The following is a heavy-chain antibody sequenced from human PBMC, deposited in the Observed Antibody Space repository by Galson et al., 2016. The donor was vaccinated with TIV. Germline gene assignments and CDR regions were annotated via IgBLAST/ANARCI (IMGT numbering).Heavy chain of an antibody. CDR1: GGTFKIHS. CDR2: IIPVFGTA. V-gene: IGHV1-69*13. Sequence: SVKVSCKASGGTFKIHSITWVRQAPGQGLEWMGGIIPVFGTANYAQSFRGRVTITADESTNTAYFQLSSLRSGDTAVYYCATVITFGGVFVYGRDYGMYVWGQGTTVTVSS. J-gene: IGHJ6*02. D-gene: IGHD3-16*02. CDR3: ATVITFGGVFVYGRDYGMYV.